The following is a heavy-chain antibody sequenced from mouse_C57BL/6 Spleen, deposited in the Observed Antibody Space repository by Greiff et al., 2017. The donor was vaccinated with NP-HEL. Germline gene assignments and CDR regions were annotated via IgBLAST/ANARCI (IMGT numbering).Heavy chain of an antibody. Sequence: QVQLQQPGAELVMPGASVKLSCKASGYTFTSYWMHWVKQRPGPGLEWIGELDPYDSYNNYNQKFKGKSTLTVDKSTSTAYMQLSSLTSEDSAVYYCARGDYYGSGGFDYWGQGTTLTVSS. J-gene: IGHJ2*01. CDR2: LDPYDSYN. CDR3: ARGDYYGSGGFDY. D-gene: IGHD1-1*01. CDR1: GYTFTSYW. V-gene: IGHV1-69*01.